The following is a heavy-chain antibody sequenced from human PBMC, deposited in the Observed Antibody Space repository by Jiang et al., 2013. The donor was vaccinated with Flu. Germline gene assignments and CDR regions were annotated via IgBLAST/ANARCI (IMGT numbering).Heavy chain of an antibody. Sequence: GSGLVKPSETLSLTCSVSGGSVNSGSYHWSWIRQPPGKGLEWIGYIDYNGSPNYNPSLSSRVTISEEMSKNQFSLRLTSVTAADTAVYYCASYKKGYGGKGFWGQGTLVTVSS. J-gene: IGHJ4*02. CDR1: GGSVNSGSYH. V-gene: IGHV4-61*01. D-gene: IGHD4-23*01. CDR3: ASYKKGYGGKGF. CDR2: IDYNGSP.